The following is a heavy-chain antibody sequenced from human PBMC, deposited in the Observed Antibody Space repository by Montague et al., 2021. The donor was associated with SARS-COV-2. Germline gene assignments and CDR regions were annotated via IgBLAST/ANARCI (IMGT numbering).Heavy chain of an antibody. CDR3: ARGGATYYYDTSGYVNAFDT. V-gene: IGHV4-59*01. J-gene: IGHJ3*02. CDR2: IYYNGHT. D-gene: IGHD3-22*01. CDR1: GDSISTYY. Sequence: SETLSLTCTVSGDSISTYYWSWIRQPPGKGLEWIGYIYYNGHTNYNPSLKSRVTISVDTSKNQFSLRLSSVTAADTAVYFCARGGATYYYDTSGYVNAFDTWGQGTMVTVSS.